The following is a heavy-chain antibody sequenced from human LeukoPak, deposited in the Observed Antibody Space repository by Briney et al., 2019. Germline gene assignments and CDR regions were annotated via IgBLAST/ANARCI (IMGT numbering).Heavy chain of an antibody. Sequence: GRSLRHSCAASGFTFSSYAMHWVRQAPGKGLEWVAVISYDGSNKYYADSVKGRFTISRDNSKNTLYLQMNSLRAEDTAVYYCAGGVIAAAGIDYWGQGTLVTVSS. J-gene: IGHJ4*02. V-gene: IGHV3-30-3*01. CDR1: GFTFSSYA. D-gene: IGHD6-13*01. CDR2: ISYDGSNK. CDR3: AGGVIAAAGIDY.